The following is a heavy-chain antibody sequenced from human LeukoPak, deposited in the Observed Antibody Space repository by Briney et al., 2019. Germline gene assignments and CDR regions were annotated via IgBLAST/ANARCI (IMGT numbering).Heavy chain of an antibody. CDR3: ARDPYDSSGTWSDY. J-gene: IGHJ4*02. V-gene: IGHV1-18*01. CDR2: ISAYNGNT. D-gene: IGHD3-22*01. Sequence: ASVKVSFKSSVYTFTSYGISWVRNAPGQGLEWMGWISAYNGNTNYAQKLQGRVTMTTDTSTSTAYMELRSLRSDDTAVYYCARDPYDSSGTWSDYWGQGTLVTVSS. CDR1: VYTFTSYG.